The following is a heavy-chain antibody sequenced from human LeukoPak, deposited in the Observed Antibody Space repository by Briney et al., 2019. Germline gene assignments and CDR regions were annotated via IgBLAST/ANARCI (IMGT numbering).Heavy chain of an antibody. D-gene: IGHD3-10*01. V-gene: IGHV3-7*03. Sequence: GSLRLSCAASEIAFTYWMSWVRQAPGKGLEWVANIKQDGSEKYYVGSVKGRFTVSRDNAKKSLYLQMNSLRAEDTAVYYCARVRSYGSGALDIWGQGTMVTVSS. CDR3: ARVRSYGSGALDI. CDR1: EIAFTYW. J-gene: IGHJ3*02. CDR2: IKQDGSEK.